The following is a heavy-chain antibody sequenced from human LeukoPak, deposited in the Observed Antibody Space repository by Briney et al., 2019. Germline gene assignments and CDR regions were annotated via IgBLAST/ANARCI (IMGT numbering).Heavy chain of an antibody. D-gene: IGHD2-21*02. CDR3: ARDFGGDEDFDY. CDR1: GFTFSSYS. Sequence: PGGSLRLSCAASGFTFSSYSMSWVRQALGKGLEWVSSISGSGGRIDYADSVKGRFTISRDDAKNSLYLEMNSLRVEDTAVYYCARDFGGDEDFDYWGQGTLVTVSS. V-gene: IGHV3-23*01. CDR2: ISGSGGRI. J-gene: IGHJ4*02.